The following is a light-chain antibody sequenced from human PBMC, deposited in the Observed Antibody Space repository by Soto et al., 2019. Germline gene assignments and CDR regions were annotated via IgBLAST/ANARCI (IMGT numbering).Light chain of an antibody. Sequence: QSVLTQPPSVSAAPGQKVTISCTGSSSNIGTNYLAWYQQHPGTAAHLLVYDNNNRPSGIPDRFSGSKSGTSAPLGITGLHAGDEADYYCGTWNSSLSSVVFGGGTKLTVL. J-gene: IGLJ2*01. CDR2: DNN. V-gene: IGLV1-51*01. CDR1: SSNIGTNY. CDR3: GTWNSSLSSVV.